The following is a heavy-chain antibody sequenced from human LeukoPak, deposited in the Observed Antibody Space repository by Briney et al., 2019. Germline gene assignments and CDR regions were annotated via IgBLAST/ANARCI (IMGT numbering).Heavy chain of an antibody. J-gene: IGHJ4*02. V-gene: IGHV4-34*01. CDR1: GGSFSSYY. CDR2: INHSGST. CDR3: ARGQLAKHDY. Sequence: PSETLSLTCAVYGGSFSSYYWSWIRQPPGKGLEWIGEINHSGSTNYNPSLKSRVTISVDTSKNQFSLKLSSVTAADTAVYYCARGQLAKHDYWGQGTLVTVSS.